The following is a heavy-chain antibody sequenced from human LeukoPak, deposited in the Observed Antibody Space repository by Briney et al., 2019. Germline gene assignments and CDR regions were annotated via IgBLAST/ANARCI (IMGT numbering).Heavy chain of an antibody. V-gene: IGHV3-7*01. J-gene: IGHJ4*02. D-gene: IGHD3-3*01. CDR1: GFTFRSYW. CDR2: IKQEGSEK. CDR3: ARGPSYYDFWSGYSLDY. Sequence: PGGSLRLSCAASGFTFRSYWMSWVRQAPGKGLEWVANIKQEGSEKYYEDSVKGRFTISRENAKNLLYLKMNSLRAEDTAMYYCARGPSYYDFWSGYSLDYWGQGTLVTVSS.